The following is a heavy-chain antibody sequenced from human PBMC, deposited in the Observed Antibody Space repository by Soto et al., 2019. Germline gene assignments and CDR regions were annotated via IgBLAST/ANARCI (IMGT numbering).Heavy chain of an antibody. CDR2: IKSKTDGGTT. D-gene: IGHD7-27*01. Sequence: GGSLRLSCAASGFTFSNAWMSWVRQAPGKGLEWVGRIKSKTDGGTTDYAAPVKGRFTISRDDSKNTLYLQMNSLETEEAALYYGTTVRSPTGETRAFDIWGQGTMVTVSS. CDR3: TTVRSPTGETRAFDI. CDR1: GFTFSNAW. J-gene: IGHJ3*02. V-gene: IGHV3-15*01.